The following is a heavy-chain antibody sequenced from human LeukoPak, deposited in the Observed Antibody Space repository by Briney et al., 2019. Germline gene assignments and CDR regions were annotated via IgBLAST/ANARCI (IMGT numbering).Heavy chain of an antibody. CDR1: GGSINNYY. CDR2: IYYSGST. D-gene: IGHD1-26*01. Sequence: SETLSLTCSVSGGSINNYYWNWIRQPPGKGLEWIGYIYYSGSTRYNPSLQSRVTMSIGTSKTQFSLKLSSVTAADTAVYYCARDRGGGIVGAAFENGGQGTLVTVSS. CDR3: ARDRGGGIVGAAFEN. J-gene: IGHJ4*02. V-gene: IGHV4-59*01.